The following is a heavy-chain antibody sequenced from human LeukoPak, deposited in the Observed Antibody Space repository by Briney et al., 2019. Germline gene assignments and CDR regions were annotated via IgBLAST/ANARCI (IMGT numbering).Heavy chain of an antibody. Sequence: ASVKVSCKASGCTFTNRGITWVRQAPGQGLEWMGWISASNGDTKYAEILQGRVTLTTDTSTSTAYMELRSLRSDDTAVYYCARDWRRFYFGGDVWGKGTTVTVSP. CDR1: GCTFTNRG. D-gene: IGHD3-10*01. V-gene: IGHV1-18*04. CDR2: ISASNGDT. CDR3: ARDWRRFYFGGDV. J-gene: IGHJ6*04.